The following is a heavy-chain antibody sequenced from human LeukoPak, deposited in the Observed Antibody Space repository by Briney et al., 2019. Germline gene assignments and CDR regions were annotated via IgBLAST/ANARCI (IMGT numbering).Heavy chain of an antibody. J-gene: IGHJ4*02. CDR1: GGSISSYY. CDR2: IYISGST. V-gene: IGHV4-4*07. D-gene: IGHD4-11*01. CDR3: ARDDSDFAY. Sequence: PSETLSLTCTVSGGSISSYYWSWIRQPAGKGLEWIGRIYISGSTNYNPSLMSRVTISVDTSKNHISLKVTSVTASDTAVYYCARDDSDFAYWGQGTLVTVSS.